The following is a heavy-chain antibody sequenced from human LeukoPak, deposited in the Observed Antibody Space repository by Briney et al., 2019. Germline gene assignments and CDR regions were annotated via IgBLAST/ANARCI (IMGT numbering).Heavy chain of an antibody. CDR2: ISTDGSFT. J-gene: IGHJ4*02. CDR1: GFTFSDYW. CDR3: AREARVGGALQY. Sequence: GGSLRLSCGASGFTFSDYWMHWVRQAPGKGLVWVPRISTDGSFTRYTDSVQGRFIISRDTAKNTLFLQMNSLRADDTAVYYCAREARVGGALQYWGQGTLVTVSS. V-gene: IGHV3-74*01. D-gene: IGHD1-26*01.